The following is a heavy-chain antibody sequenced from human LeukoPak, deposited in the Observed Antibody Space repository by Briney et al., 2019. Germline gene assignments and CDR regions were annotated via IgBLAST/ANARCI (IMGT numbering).Heavy chain of an antibody. D-gene: IGHD4-17*01. J-gene: IGHJ5*02. CDR3: ATVKYDYGDPVGWFDP. V-gene: IGHV3-23*01. CDR2: ILSPGTT. CDR1: GFPFSASA. Sequence: GGSLRLSCAASGFPFSASAMTWVRQAPGKGLEWVSHILSPGTTYYADSVRGRFTISRDNSKNTLYLLMTSLRADDTAVYYCATVKYDYGDPVGWFDPWGQGTLVTVSS.